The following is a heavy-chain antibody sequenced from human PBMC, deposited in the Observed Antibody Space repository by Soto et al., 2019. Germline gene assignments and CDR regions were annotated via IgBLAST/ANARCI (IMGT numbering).Heavy chain of an antibody. CDR1: GGSISSGGYY. J-gene: IGHJ6*02. D-gene: IGHD2-2*01. CDR3: ARAVVVVPAAMDRYYYYYGMDV. CDR2: IYYSGST. Sequence: LCGGSISSGGYYWSWIRQHPGKGLEWIGYIYYSGSTYYNPSLKSRVTISVDTSKNQFSLKLSSVTAADTAVYYCARAVVVVPAAMDRYYYYYGMDVWGQGTTVTVSS. V-gene: IGHV4-31*02.